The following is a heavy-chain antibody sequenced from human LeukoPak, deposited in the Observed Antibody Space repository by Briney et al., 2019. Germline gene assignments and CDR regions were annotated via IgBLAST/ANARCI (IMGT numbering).Heavy chain of an antibody. CDR1: GYTFTSYH. CDR2: INLSGGST. CDR3: ARDYVDDIPMIKDY. V-gene: IGHV1-46*01. Sequence: ASVKVSCTASGYTFTSYHMHWVRQAPGQGLEWMGKINLSGGSTTYAQKFQGRVTMTRDTSTSTVYMELSSLRSEDTAVYYCARDYVDDIPMIKDYWGQGTLVTVSS. D-gene: IGHD2-8*01. J-gene: IGHJ4*02.